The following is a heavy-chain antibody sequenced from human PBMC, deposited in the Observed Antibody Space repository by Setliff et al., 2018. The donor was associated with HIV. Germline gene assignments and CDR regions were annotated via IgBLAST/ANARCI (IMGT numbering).Heavy chain of an antibody. CDR2: ISSSGTYI. Sequence: GGSLRLSCVVSGFTFITSTMNWVRQAPGKGLEWVASISSSGTYIHYADSVKGRFSISRDNAQNSLSLQMSSLRPEDTAVYYCARDLVWPYSSRWYDAFDIWGQGTMVTVSS. J-gene: IGHJ3*02. D-gene: IGHD6-13*01. CDR3: ARDLVWPYSSRWYDAFDI. CDR1: GFTFITST. V-gene: IGHV3-21*06.